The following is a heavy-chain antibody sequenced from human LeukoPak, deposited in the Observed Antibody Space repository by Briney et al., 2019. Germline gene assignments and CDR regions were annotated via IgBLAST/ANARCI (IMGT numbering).Heavy chain of an antibody. CDR2: ISGSGGST. V-gene: IGHV3-23*01. CDR3: AKISEDYYGSGARWFDP. Sequence: PGGSLRLFCAASGFTFSSYAMSWVRQAPGKGLEWVSAISGSGGSTYYADSVKGRFTISRDNSKNTLYLQMNRLRAEDTAVYYCAKISEDYYGSGARWFDPWGQGTLVTVSS. CDR1: GFTFSSYA. J-gene: IGHJ5*02. D-gene: IGHD3-10*01.